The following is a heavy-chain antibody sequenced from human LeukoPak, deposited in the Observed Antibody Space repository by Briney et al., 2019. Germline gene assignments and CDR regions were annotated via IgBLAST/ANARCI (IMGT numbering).Heavy chain of an antibody. CDR1: GFTISSNY. Sequence: GGSLRLSCAASGFTISSNYMGWVRQAPGKGLEWVSVIYSSGSTYYADSVKGRFTISRDNAKNSLYLQMNSLRAEDTAVYYCARDGGMVKSNWGQGTLVTVSS. D-gene: IGHD5-18*01. CDR3: ARDGGMVKSN. CDR2: IYSSGST. J-gene: IGHJ4*02. V-gene: IGHV3-66*01.